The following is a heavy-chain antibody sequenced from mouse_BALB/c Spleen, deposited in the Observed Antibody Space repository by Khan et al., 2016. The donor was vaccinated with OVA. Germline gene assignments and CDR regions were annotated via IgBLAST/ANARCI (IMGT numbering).Heavy chain of an antibody. CDR2: INSGGST. CDR1: GFTFGSYA. CDR3: TRLVDY. V-gene: IGHV5-6-5*01. Sequence: EVKLVESGGGLVKPGGSLKLSCAASGFTFGSYAVSWIRQTPEKRLEWVASINSGGSTYYPDSVKGRFTISRDDARNILYLQMSSLRSEDTAMYYCTRLVDYWGQGTSVTVSS. J-gene: IGHJ4*01.